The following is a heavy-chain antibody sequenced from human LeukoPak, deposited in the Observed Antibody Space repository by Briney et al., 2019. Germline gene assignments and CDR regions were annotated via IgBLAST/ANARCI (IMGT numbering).Heavy chain of an antibody. CDR3: AMGVIVKYYFDY. V-gene: IGHV3-66*01. CDR2: IYSGGST. D-gene: IGHD3-16*02. J-gene: IGHJ4*02. CDR1: GFTVSSNY. Sequence: GGSLRLSCAASGFTVSSNYMSWVRQAPGKGLEWVSVIYSGGSTYYADSVKGRFTISRDNSKNTLYLQMNSLGAEDTAVYYCAMGVIVKYYFDYWGQGTLVTVSS.